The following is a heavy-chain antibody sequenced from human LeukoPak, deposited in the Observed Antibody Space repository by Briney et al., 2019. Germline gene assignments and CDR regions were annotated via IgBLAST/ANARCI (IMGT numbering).Heavy chain of an antibody. Sequence: VASVKVSCKASGGTFSSYAISWVRQAPGQGLEWMGGIIPIFGTANYAQKFQGRVTITTDESTSTAYMKLSSLRSEDTAVYYCARGAWTAAARIWGQGTLVTVSS. D-gene: IGHD6-13*01. CDR1: GGTFSSYA. J-gene: IGHJ4*02. CDR3: ARGAWTAAARI. V-gene: IGHV1-69*05. CDR2: IIPIFGTA.